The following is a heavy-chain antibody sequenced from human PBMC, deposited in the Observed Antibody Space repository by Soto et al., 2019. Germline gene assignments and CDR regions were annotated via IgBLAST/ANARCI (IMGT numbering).Heavy chain of an antibody. D-gene: IGHD2-2*01. V-gene: IGHV4-34*01. CDR3: ARGGDIVVVPAAMTYDV. Sequence: PSEPLSLTCAVYGGSFRGYYWSWIRQPPGKGLEWIGEINHSGSTNYNPSLKSRVTISVDTSKNQFSLKLSSVTAADTAVYYCARGGDIVVVPAAMTYDVWGQGTSVTVSS. CDR1: GGSFRGYY. J-gene: IGHJ6*02. CDR2: INHSGST.